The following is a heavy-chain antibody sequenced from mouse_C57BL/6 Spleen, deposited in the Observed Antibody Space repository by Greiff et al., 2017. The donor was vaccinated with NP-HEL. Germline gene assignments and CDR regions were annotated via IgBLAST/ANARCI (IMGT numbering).Heavy chain of an antibody. CDR2: IYPSDSET. D-gene: IGHD2-3*01. CDR3: ARGWLLGYYAMDY. V-gene: IGHV1-61*01. CDR1: GYTFTSYW. J-gene: IGHJ4*01. Sequence: QVQLKQPGAELVRPGSSVKLSCKASGYTFTSYWMDWVKPRPGQGLEWIGNIYPSDSETHYNQKFKDKATLTVDKSSSTAYMQLSSLTSEDSAVYYCARGWLLGYYAMDYWGQGTSVTVSS.